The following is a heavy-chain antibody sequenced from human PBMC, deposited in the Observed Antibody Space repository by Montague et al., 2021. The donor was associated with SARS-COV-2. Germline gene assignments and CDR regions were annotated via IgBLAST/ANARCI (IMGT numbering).Heavy chain of an antibody. CDR1: GASFSDYS. CDR3: SRGSTSSWKQKIRENRRISMATSYFHNFVMDV. D-gene: IGHD5-24*01. V-gene: IGHV4-34*01. J-gene: IGHJ6*02. Sequence: SETLSLTCAVYGASFSDYSWTWVRQAPGAGQAWIGEVNPGDSNNYNPSPMIRISISVDTSKSQFSLTLRPVTAADSAIYYCSRGSTSSWKQKIRENRRISMATSYFHNFVMDVWGQGTTVVVSS. CDR2: VNPGDSN.